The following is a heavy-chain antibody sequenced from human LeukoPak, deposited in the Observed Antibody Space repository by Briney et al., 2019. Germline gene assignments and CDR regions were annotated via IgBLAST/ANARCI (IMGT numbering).Heavy chain of an antibody. CDR1: GYTLTELS. CDR2: FDPEDGET. Sequence: GASVKVSCKVSGYTLTELSMHWVRQAPGKGLEWMGGFDPEDGETIYAQKFQGRVTMTEDTSTDTAYMELSSLRSEDTAVYYCATVASVLRYFDWLVYWGQGTLVTVSS. D-gene: IGHD3-9*01. J-gene: IGHJ4*02. V-gene: IGHV1-24*01. CDR3: ATVASVLRYFDWLVY.